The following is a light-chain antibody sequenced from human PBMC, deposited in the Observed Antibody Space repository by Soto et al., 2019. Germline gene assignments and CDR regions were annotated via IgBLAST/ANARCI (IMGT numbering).Light chain of an antibody. V-gene: IGKV1-5*03. J-gene: IGKJ1*01. Sequence: DIEMTQSPSTLSASVGDRVTLTCRASQSITSWVAWYQQKPGKAPKLLIYKATHLQTGVPPRFSGRGSGTEFSLTISSLQPDDFATYYCQQYNSYSPRTFGQGTKVEIK. CDR2: KAT. CDR1: QSITSW. CDR3: QQYNSYSPRT.